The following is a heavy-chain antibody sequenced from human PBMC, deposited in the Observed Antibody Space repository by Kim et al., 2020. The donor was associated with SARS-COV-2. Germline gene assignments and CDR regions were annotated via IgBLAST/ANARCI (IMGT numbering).Heavy chain of an antibody. V-gene: IGHV4-59*08. D-gene: IGHD6-19*01. CDR2: VYYSGST. CDR1: GDSMNNYY. Sequence: SETLSLTCTVSGDSMNNYYWTWIRQTPGKGLEWIGYVYYSGSTEYNPSLKSRVTILIDTAKNQFSLKLRSVTAADTAVYYCARPVRQWLGNDAFDIWGQGTEVTVSS. J-gene: IGHJ3*02. CDR3: ARPVRQWLGNDAFDI.